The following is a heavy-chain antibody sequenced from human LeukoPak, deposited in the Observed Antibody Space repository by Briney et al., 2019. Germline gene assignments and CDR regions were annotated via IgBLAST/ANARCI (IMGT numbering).Heavy chain of an antibody. D-gene: IGHD3-10*01. V-gene: IGHV4-4*02. CDR1: GGSISSSNW. CDR3: ARDYEQRIGPYMVRGGYFDY. CDR2: IYHSGST. Sequence: SGTLSLTCAVSGGSISSSNWWSWVRQPPGKGLEWIGEIYHSGSTNYNPSLKSRVTISVDKSKNQFSLKLSSVTAADTAVYYCARDYEQRIGPYMVRGGYFDYWGQGTLVTVSS. J-gene: IGHJ4*02.